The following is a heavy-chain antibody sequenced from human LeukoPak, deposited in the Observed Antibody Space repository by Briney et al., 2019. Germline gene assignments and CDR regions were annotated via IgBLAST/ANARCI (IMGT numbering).Heavy chain of an antibody. V-gene: IGHV3-48*03. CDR3: ARVHLRRYGLGPFDY. Sequence: GGSLRLSCAASGFTFSSYEMNWVRQAPGKGLEWVSYISSSGSTIYYADSVKGRFTISRDSAKNSLYLQMNSLRAEDTAVYYCARVHLRRYGLGPFDYWGQGTLVTVSS. CDR2: ISSSGSTI. J-gene: IGHJ4*02. D-gene: IGHD4-23*01. CDR1: GFTFSSYE.